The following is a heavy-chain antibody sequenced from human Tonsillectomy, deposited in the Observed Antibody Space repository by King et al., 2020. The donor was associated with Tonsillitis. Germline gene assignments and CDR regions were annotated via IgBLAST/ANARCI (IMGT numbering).Heavy chain of an antibody. CDR1: GYTFTSYY. D-gene: IGHD2-2*01. V-gene: IGHV1-46*01. J-gene: IGHJ5*02. Sequence: QLVQSGAEVKKPGASVKVSCKASGYTFTSYYMHWVRQAPGQGLEWMGMINPSGGTTSYAQKFQGRVTMTRDTSTNTVYMALCSLRSEDTAVYYCSRDRPCSSASCYGGSWSDPWGQGTLFTVCS. CDR3: SRDRPCSSASCYGGSWSDP. CDR2: INPSGGTT.